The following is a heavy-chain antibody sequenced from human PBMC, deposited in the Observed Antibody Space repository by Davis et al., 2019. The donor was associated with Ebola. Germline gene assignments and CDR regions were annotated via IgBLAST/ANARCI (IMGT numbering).Heavy chain of an antibody. CDR2: INVYNGHT. D-gene: IGHD4-17*01. V-gene: IGHV1-18*01. CDR1: GYTFSGYA. J-gene: IGHJ5*02. Sequence: AASVTVSCKTSGYTFSGYAISWVRQAPGQGLEWIGRINVYNGHTNYVQNFQGRVTVSTDTSTSIAYMELRSLRSDDTALYYGARDATTVTTIWFDPWGQGTLVTVSS. CDR3: ARDATTVTTIWFDP.